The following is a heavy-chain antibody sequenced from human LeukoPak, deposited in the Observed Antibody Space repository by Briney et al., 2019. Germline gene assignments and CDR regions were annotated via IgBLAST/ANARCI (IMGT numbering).Heavy chain of an antibody. CDR1: GGSISTTTYY. CDR3: SRGPWNDSGGYFDY. CDR2: IYYSGST. Sequence: PSETLSLTCTVSGGSISTTTYYWGWIRQPPGKGLEWIGSIYYSGSTYYNPSLKSRVTISLDTSKNQFSLKLSSVIEADTCVYYCSRGPWNDSGGYFDYWGQGNLVTVSS. J-gene: IGHJ4*02. V-gene: IGHV4-39*01. D-gene: IGHD1-1*01.